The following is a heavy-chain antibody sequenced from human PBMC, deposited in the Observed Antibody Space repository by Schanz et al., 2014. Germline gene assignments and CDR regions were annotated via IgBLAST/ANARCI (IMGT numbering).Heavy chain of an antibody. CDR3: ARDSGSHYLVDY. CDR1: AFIFRSYS. V-gene: IGHV3-48*01. Sequence: EVQLVESGGGLVQPGGSLRLSCAASAFIFRSYSMHWVRQAPGKGLEWVSYISRSSSTIYYADSVRGRFTISRDNAKNSLYLQMNSLRAEDTAVYYCARDSGSHYLVDYWGQGTLVTGSS. D-gene: IGHD1-26*01. CDR2: ISRSSSTI. J-gene: IGHJ4*02.